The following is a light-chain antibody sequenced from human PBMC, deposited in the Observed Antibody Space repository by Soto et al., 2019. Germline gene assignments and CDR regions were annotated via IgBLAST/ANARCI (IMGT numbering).Light chain of an antibody. CDR1: SSDVGTYNY. V-gene: IGLV2-14*01. J-gene: IGLJ1*01. CDR2: EVS. CDR3: TSHTRDTALV. Sequence: QSALTRPASVSESPGQSITSSCTGTSSDVGTYNYVSWYQHHPGKAPKLIIYEVSNRPSGVSNRFSGSKSGSTASLTISGLQAEDEADYHCTSHTRDTALVFGTGTKVTVL.